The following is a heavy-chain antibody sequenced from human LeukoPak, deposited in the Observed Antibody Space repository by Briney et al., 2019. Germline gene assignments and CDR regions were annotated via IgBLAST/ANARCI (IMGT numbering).Heavy chain of an antibody. D-gene: IGHD2-21*02. J-gene: IGHJ5*02. Sequence: GGSLRLSCAASGFTFSNAWMTWVRQTPGKGLEWVGHIKSKADGGTTDYAAPVKGRFTISRDDSQNTVYLQMNSLKTDDTAVYYCSTEGLAYCDGDCYSWGQGTLATVSS. V-gene: IGHV3-15*01. CDR2: IKSKADGGTT. CDR1: GFTFSNAW. CDR3: STEGLAYCDGDCYS.